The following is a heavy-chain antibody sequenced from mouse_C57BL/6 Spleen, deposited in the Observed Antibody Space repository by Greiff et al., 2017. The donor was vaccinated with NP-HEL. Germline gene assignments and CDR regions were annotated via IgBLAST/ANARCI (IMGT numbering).Heavy chain of an antibody. CDR1: GFSLTSYG. CDR2: IWSEGST. J-gene: IGHJ4*01. Sequence: QVQLKESGPGLVAPSQSLSITCTVSGFSLTSYGVHWVRQPPGKGLEWLVVIWSEGSTTYNSALTSRLSISKDNSKSQVFLKMNSLQTDDTAMYYCARQEGPKFDPYYGSRYYAMDYWGQGTSVTVSS. D-gene: IGHD1-1*01. V-gene: IGHV2-6-1*01. CDR3: ARQEGPKFDPYYGSRYYAMDY.